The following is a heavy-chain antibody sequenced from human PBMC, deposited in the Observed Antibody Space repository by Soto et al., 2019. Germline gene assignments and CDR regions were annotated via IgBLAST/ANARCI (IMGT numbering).Heavy chain of an antibody. CDR3: AKDDSIAVAGSPSDLLDLGYFDY. J-gene: IGHJ4*02. CDR1: GFTFDDYA. D-gene: IGHD6-19*01. CDR2: ISWNSGSI. Sequence: EVQLVESGGGLVQPGRSLRLSCAASGFTFDDYAMHWVRQAPGKGLEWVSGISWNSGSIGYADSVKGRFTISRDNAKNSLYLQMNSLRAEDTALYYCAKDDSIAVAGSPSDLLDLGYFDYWGQGTLVTVSS. V-gene: IGHV3-9*01.